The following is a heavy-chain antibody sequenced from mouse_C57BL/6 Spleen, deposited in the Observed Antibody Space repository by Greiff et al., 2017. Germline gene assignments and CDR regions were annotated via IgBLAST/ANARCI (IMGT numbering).Heavy chain of an antibody. CDR3: VRPSTMVTYFDY. CDR1: GFSFNTYA. V-gene: IGHV10-1*01. D-gene: IGHD2-2*01. Sequence: EVQGVESGGGLVQPKGSLKLSCAASGFSFNTYAMNWVRQAPGKGLEWVARIRSKSNNYATYYADSVKDRFTISRDDSESMLYLQMNNLKTEDTAMYYCVRPSTMVTYFDYGGQGTTLTVSS. J-gene: IGHJ2*01. CDR2: IRSKSNNYAT.